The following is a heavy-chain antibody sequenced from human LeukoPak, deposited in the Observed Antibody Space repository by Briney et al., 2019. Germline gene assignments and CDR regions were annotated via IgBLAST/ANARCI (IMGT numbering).Heavy chain of an antibody. CDR3: ARERKVVPAAFDP. Sequence: ASVKVSCKASGYTFTGYYMHWVRQAPGQGLEWMGWINPNSGGTNYAQRFQGRVTMTRDTSISTAYMELSRLRSDDTAVYYCARERKVVPAAFDPWGQGTLVTVSS. CDR1: GYTFTGYY. CDR2: INPNSGGT. J-gene: IGHJ5*02. D-gene: IGHD2-2*01. V-gene: IGHV1-2*02.